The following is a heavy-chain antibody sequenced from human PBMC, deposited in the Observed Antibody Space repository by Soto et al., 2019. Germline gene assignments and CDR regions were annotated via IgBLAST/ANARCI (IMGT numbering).Heavy chain of an antibody. CDR3: ARQIYDSDTGPNFQYSFDS. CDR2: IDPSDSQT. Sequence: GEPMKIYCKGSVYIFAGYCMTSVRKKPGKVRWWMARIDPSDSQTYYSPSFRGHVTISVTKSITTVFLQWSSLRASDTAMYYCARQIYDSDTGPNFQYSFDSWGQGTPVTVSS. J-gene: IGHJ4*02. D-gene: IGHD3-22*01. V-gene: IGHV5-10-1*01. CDR1: VYIFAGYC.